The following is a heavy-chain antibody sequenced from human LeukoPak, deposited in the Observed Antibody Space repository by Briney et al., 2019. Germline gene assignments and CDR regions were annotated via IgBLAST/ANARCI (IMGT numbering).Heavy chain of an antibody. Sequence: SVKVSCKASGGTFSSYAISWVRQAPGQGLEWMGGIIPIFGTANYAQKFQGRVTITTDESTSTAYMELSSLRSEDTAVYYCAREDYDSSGYYYGSFDYWGQGTLVTVSS. D-gene: IGHD3-22*01. J-gene: IGHJ4*02. CDR2: IIPIFGTA. CDR3: AREDYDSSGYYYGSFDY. V-gene: IGHV1-69*05. CDR1: GGTFSSYA.